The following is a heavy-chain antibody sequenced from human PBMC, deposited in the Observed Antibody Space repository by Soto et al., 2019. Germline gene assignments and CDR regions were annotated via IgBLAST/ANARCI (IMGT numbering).Heavy chain of an antibody. J-gene: IGHJ4*02. CDR2: ISTGGGVT. CDR3: AQGYSVSARFDY. CDR1: GFTFSSYA. Sequence: EVQLLESGGGLVQPGGSLRLSCAASGFTFSSYAMSWVRQSPGKGLEWVSAISTGGGVTYYADSVKGRFTISRDNSKNPLYLQMNSLRAEDTALYYWAQGYSVSARFDYWGQGTLVTVSS. D-gene: IGHD6-13*01. V-gene: IGHV3-23*01.